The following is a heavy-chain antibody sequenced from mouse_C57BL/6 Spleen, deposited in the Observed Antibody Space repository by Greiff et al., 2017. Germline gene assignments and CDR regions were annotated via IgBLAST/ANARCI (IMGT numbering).Heavy chain of an antibody. CDR1: GFSFNTYA. CDR2: IRSKSNNYAT. V-gene: IGHV10-1*01. D-gene: IGHD3-3*01. Sequence: EVKLQESGGGLVQPKGSLKLSCAASGFSFNTYAMNWVRQAPGKGLEWVARIRSKSNNYATYYADSVKDRFTISRDDSESMLYLQMNNLKTEDTAMYYCVRGDALFDYWGQGTTLTVSS. CDR3: VRGDALFDY. J-gene: IGHJ2*01.